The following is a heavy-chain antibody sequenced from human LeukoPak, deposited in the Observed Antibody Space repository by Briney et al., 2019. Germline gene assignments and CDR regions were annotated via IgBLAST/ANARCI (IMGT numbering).Heavy chain of an antibody. CDR1: GYTFTSYG. Sequence: GASVKVSCKASGYTFTSYGISWVRQAPGQGLEWMGYIITYNGNTNYAQKLQGRVTMTTDTSTSTAYMELRSLRSDDTAVYYCARRVRDYGDFIYYYYYYMDVWGKGTTVTISS. CDR3: ARRVRDYGDFIYYYYYYMDV. CDR2: IITYNGNT. D-gene: IGHD4-17*01. V-gene: IGHV1-18*01. J-gene: IGHJ6*03.